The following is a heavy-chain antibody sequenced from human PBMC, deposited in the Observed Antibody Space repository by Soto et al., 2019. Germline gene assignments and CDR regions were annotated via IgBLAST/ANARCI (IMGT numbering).Heavy chain of an antibody. V-gene: IGHV1-8*01. D-gene: IGHD3-3*01. CDR3: VVGVVITSGLDY. CDR1: GYTFTSYD. J-gene: IGHJ4*02. Sequence: ASVKVSCKASGYTFTSYDINWVRQATGQGLEWMGWMKPNSGNTGYAQKFQGRVTMTRNTSISTAYMELSSLRSEDTAVYYCVVGVVITSGLDYWGQGTLVTVS. CDR2: MKPNSGNT.